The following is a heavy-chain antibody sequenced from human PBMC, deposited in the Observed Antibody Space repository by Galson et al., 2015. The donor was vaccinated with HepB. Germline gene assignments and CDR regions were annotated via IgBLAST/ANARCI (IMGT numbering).Heavy chain of an antibody. CDR2: IKQDGSEK. Sequence: SLRLSCAASGFTFSSYWMSWVRQAPGKGLEWVANIKQDGSEKYYVDSVKGRFTISRDNAKNSLYLQMNSLRAEDTAVYYCARDLGYGSGTFYFDYWGQGTLVTVSS. V-gene: IGHV3-7*01. CDR1: GFTFSSYW. J-gene: IGHJ4*02. CDR3: ARDLGYGSGTFYFDY. D-gene: IGHD3-10*01.